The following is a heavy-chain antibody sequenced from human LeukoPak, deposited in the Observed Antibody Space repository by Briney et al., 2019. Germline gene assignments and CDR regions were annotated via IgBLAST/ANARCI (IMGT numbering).Heavy chain of an antibody. CDR3: AKARGLIGGAFDI. V-gene: IGHV3-43*01. CDR1: GFTFDDYM. CDR2: IDWDGDNT. J-gene: IGHJ3*02. Sequence: PGGSLRLSCAASGFTFDDYMMHWVRQAPGKGLEWVSLIDWDGDNTCYADSVKGRFTISRDNSKNSLYLQMNSLRTEDTALYYCAKARGLIGGAFDIWGQGTMVTVSS. D-gene: IGHD3-22*01.